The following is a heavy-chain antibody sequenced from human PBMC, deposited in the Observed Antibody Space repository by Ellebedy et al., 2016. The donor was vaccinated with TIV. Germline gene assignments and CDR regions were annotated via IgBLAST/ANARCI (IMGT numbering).Heavy chain of an antibody. CDR3: VRGTVDF. V-gene: IGHV3-48*02. CDR1: GFDFSNYG. J-gene: IGHJ4*02. CDR2: ISSGGSPV. Sequence: GGSLRLSCVGSGFDFSNYGMNWVRQAPGKGLEWVSHISSGGSPVFYADSVKGRFTISRDNAKKSLYLQMSSLRDEDTAVYYCVRGTVDFWGQGTLVTVS.